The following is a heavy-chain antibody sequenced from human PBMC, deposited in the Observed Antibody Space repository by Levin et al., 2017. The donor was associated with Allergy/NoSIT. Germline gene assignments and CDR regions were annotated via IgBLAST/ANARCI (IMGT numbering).Heavy chain of an antibody. J-gene: IGHJ4*02. CDR2: ISGSGGST. CDR1: GFTFSSYA. V-gene: IGHV3-23*01. D-gene: IGHD6-19*01. CDR3: AKGVRDYSSGWYYFDY. Sequence: PGGSLRLSCAASGFTFSSYAMSWVRQAPGKGLEWVSAISGSGGSTYYADSVKGRFTISRDNSKNTLYLLMNSLRAEDTAVYYCAKGVRDYSSGWYYFDYWGQGTLVTVSS.